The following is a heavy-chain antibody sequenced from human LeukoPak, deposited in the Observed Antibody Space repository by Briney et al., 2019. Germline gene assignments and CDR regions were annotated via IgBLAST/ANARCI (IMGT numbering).Heavy chain of an antibody. D-gene: IGHD1-14*01. CDR2: ISNNGGST. Sequence: GGSLRLSCSASGFTFSSFAMHWVRQAPGKGLQYVSAISNNGGSTYYADSVMGRFTISRDNSKNTLYLQMSSLRAEDTAVYYCVKDRTGGYFDYWGQGTLVTVSS. J-gene: IGHJ4*02. CDR3: VKDRTGGYFDY. V-gene: IGHV3-64D*09. CDR1: GFTFSSFA.